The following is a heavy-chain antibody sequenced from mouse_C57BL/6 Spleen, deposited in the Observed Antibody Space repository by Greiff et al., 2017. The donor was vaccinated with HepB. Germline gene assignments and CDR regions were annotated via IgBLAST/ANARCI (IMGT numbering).Heavy chain of an antibody. CDR1: GYTFTDHT. D-gene: IGHD1-1*01. J-gene: IGHJ3*01. CDR3: ASPHYYYAGEFAY. Sequence: QVQLQQSDAELVKPGASVKISCKASGYTFTDHTIHWMKQRPEQGLEWIGYIYPSDGSTKYNEKFKGKATLTADTSSSTAYMQLNSLTSEDSAVYFCASPHYYYAGEFAYWGQGTLVTVSA. V-gene: IGHV1-78*01. CDR2: IYPSDGST.